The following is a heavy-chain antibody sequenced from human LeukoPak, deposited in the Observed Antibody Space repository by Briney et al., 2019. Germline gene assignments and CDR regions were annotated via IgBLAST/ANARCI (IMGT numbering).Heavy chain of an antibody. CDR1: GGSFSGYY. CDR2: INHSGST. D-gene: IGHD3-3*01. V-gene: IGHV4-34*01. CDR3: ARGRSYDFWSGYSY. J-gene: IGHJ4*02. Sequence: PSETRSLTCAVYGGSFSGYYWSWIRRPPGKGLEWIGEINHSGSTNYNPSLKSRVTISVDTSKNQFSLKLSSVTAADTAVYYCARGRSYDFWSGYSYWGQGTLVTVSS.